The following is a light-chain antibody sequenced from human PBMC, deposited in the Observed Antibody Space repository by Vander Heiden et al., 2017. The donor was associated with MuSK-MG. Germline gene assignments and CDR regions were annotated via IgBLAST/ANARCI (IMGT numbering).Light chain of an antibody. CDR1: QGISNY. CDR3: QQDNSYPIT. V-gene: IGKV1-16*02. Sequence: SQMTQTPSSLSASVSDRVSITCRESQGISNYLAWFQQKPGKAPKSLIYAASSLKSGVPSKFSGSGSGTDFTLTISRLQPEDFATYYCQQDNSYPITFGQGTQVEIK. J-gene: IGKJ5*01. CDR2: AAS.